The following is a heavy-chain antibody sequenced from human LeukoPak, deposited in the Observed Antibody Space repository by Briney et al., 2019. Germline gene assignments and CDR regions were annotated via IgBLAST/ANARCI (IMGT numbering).Heavy chain of an antibody. CDR1: GFTFSDYN. CDR2: ISRSGSTK. D-gene: IGHD1-14*01. Sequence: GGSLRLSCAASGFTFSDYNMRWIRQAPGKGLEWVSSISRSGSTKYYADSVKGRFTISRDNAKNSLFLQMNSLRAEDTAVYYCAKPARTDYTDYWGQGTLVTVSS. V-gene: IGHV3-11*01. CDR3: AKPARTDYTDY. J-gene: IGHJ4*02.